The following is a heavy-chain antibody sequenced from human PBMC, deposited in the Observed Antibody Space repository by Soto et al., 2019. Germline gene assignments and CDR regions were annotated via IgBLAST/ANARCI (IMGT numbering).Heavy chain of an antibody. CDR2: ISGSGGST. D-gene: IGHD5-18*01. CDR1: GFTFSSYA. V-gene: IGHV3-23*01. CDR3: AKSTAMPYYFDY. Sequence: AGGSLRLSCAASGFTFSSYAMSWVRQAPGKGLEWVSAISGSGGSTYYADSVKGRFTISRDNSKNTLYLQMNSLRAEDTAVYYCAKSTAMPYYFDYWGQGTLVTVSS. J-gene: IGHJ4*02.